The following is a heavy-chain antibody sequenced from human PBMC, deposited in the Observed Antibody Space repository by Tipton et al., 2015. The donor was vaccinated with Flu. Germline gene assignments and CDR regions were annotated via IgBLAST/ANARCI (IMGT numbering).Heavy chain of an antibody. J-gene: IGHJ5*02. D-gene: IGHD2-2*01. CDR1: GDSISSDGSH. Sequence: TLSLTCTVSGDSISSDGSHWNWIRQPAGKGLEWIGRISTSGSTKYNPSLKSRVSISVDTSKNQFSLRFTSVTATDTAVYYCARGGQYLSDRHFGPWGQGALVTVSS. CDR3: ARGGQYLSDRHFGP. V-gene: IGHV4-61*02. CDR2: ISTSGST.